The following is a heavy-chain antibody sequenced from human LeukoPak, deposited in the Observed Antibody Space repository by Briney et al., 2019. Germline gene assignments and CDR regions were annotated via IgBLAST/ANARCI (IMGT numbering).Heavy chain of an antibody. D-gene: IGHD6-25*01. CDR3: VRKRGAAHSLYWFDP. V-gene: IGHV3-74*01. CDR1: GFTFSSYW. J-gene: IGHJ5*02. Sequence: HPGGSLRLSCAASGFTFSSYWMHWVRQAPGKGLVWVSRINSDGSITNYADSVEGRFTISRDNAKNTLYLQMNSLRAEDTAVYYCVRKRGAAHSLYWFDPWGQGTVVSVSS. CDR2: INSDGSIT.